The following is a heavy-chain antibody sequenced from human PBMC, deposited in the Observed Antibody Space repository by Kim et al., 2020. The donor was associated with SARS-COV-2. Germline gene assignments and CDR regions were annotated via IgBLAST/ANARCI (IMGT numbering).Heavy chain of an antibody. D-gene: IGHD2-2*01. CDR1: GYTFTSYY. Sequence: ASVKVSCKASGYTFTSYYMHWVRQAPGQGLEWMGIINPSGGSTSYAQKFQGRVTMTRDTSTSTVYMELSSLRSEDTAVYYCARDIVVVPAAYYYYYYYGMDVWGQGTTVTVSS. CDR3: ARDIVVVPAAYYYYYYYGMDV. CDR2: INPSGGST. V-gene: IGHV1-46*01. J-gene: IGHJ6*02.